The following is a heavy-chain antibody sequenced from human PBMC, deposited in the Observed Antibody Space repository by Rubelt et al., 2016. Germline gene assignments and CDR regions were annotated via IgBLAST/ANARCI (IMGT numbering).Heavy chain of an antibody. Sequence: QVQLQESGPGLVKPSETLSLTCTVSGGSISSYYWSWIRQPPGKGLEWIGYIFYTGYTIYNPSLKSRVAISVDTSKNQFSLRLTRVSATDTSGYYCARGLARGPIIYYGMDVWGPGTTVTVAS. J-gene: IGHJ6*02. CDR2: IFYTGYT. CDR1: GGSISSYY. CDR3: ARGLARGPIIYYGMDV. V-gene: IGHV4-59*08. D-gene: IGHD3-10*01.